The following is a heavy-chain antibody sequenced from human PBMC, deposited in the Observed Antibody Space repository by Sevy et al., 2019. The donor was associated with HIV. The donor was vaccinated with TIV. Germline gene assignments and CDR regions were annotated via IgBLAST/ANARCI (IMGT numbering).Heavy chain of an antibody. J-gene: IGHJ6*02. V-gene: IGHV4-59*01. D-gene: IGHD3-10*01. Sequence: SETLSLTCTVSGGSISSYYWSWIRQPPGKGLEWIGYIYYSGYTDYNPSLKSRVSISIDESQTQFSLKLSSVTAADTAVYLCARDNRPFYYGSGSYRYDYGMDVWGQGTTVTVSS. CDR1: GGSISSYY. CDR2: IYYSGYT. CDR3: ARDNRPFYYGSGSYRYDYGMDV.